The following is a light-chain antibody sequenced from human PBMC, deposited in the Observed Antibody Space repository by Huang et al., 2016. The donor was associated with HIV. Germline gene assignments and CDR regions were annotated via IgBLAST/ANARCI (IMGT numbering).Light chain of an antibody. Sequence: IQLTQSPSSLSESVGDRVTITCRASQDIISYLAWYQQKPGKAPNLLSYAASTLESEVPSRFSGSGSGTGFALTINNLQSEDFATYYCLQLNTYPGTFGPGTNVDV. CDR1: QDIISY. CDR3: LQLNTYPGT. J-gene: IGKJ3*01. V-gene: IGKV1-9*01. CDR2: AAS.